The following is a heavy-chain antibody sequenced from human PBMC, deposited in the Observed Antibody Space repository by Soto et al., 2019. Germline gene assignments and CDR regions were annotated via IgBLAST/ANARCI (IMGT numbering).Heavy chain of an antibody. Sequence: QVQLVQSGGEEKKPGASVKVSCEASGYTFTAYAIHWLRQAPGQRLEWMAWINPGNGNTRYSQKFLGRVSITRDTSASTAYLELDSLRSEDTAVYYCARSAISPCGGLIGPFDYWGQGNLVTVSS. V-gene: IGHV1-3*05. CDR2: INPGNGNT. D-gene: IGHD3-16*02. CDR3: ARSAISPCGGLIGPFDY. CDR1: GYTFTAYA. J-gene: IGHJ4*02.